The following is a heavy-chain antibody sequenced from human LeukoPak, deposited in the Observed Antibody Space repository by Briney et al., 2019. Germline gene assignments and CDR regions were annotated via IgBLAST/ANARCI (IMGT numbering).Heavy chain of an antibody. CDR3: AKLPETYYYDSSGYSYYFDY. Sequence: GSLRLSCAASGFTFRSYAMSWVRQAPGKGLEWVSGISGSGGRTYYTDSMKGRFTISRDNSKNTVYLQMNSLRAEDTALYYCAKLPETYYYDSSGYSYYFDYWGQGTLVTVSS. D-gene: IGHD3-22*01. CDR2: ISGSGGRT. CDR1: GFTFRSYA. V-gene: IGHV3-23*01. J-gene: IGHJ4*02.